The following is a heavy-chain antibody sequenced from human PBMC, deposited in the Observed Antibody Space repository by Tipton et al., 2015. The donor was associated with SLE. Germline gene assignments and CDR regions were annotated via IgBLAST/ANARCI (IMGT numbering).Heavy chain of an antibody. Sequence: TLSLTCAVSAGSFSGYYWSWIRQSPVRGLEWIGAMYHSGGAFYNPSLKSRFTISVDTSKNQFSLKLSSVTAADTAVYYCARSPYYYDAMDVWGQGTAVTVSS. J-gene: IGHJ6*02. CDR1: AGSFSGYY. CDR3: ARSPYYYDAMDV. CDR2: MYHSGGA. V-gene: IGHV4-34*09.